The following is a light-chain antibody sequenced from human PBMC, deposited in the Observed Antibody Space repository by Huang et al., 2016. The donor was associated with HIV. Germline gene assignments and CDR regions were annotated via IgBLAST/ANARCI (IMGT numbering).Light chain of an antibody. Sequence: IQMTQSPASLSASVGDRVTISCQANQDIRSYLNWYQQKPGKAPRLLIYGASNLQAGVPSRFSENGSGTDFTITISSLQSEDIATYYCQQYDSLYTFGQGTRLEIK. J-gene: IGKJ2*01. V-gene: IGKV1-33*01. CDR2: GAS. CDR1: QDIRSY. CDR3: QQYDSLYT.